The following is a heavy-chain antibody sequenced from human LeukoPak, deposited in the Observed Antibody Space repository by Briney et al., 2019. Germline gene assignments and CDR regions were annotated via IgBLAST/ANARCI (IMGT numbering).Heavy chain of an antibody. V-gene: IGHV1-69*13. J-gene: IGHJ6*03. CDR3: ATGYYYYYYMDV. CDR1: GGTFSSYA. CDR2: IIPIFGTA. Sequence: GASVKVSCKASGGTFSSYAISWVRQAPGQGLEWMGGIIPIFGTANYAQKFQGRVTITVDESTSTAYMELSSLRSEDTAVYYCATGYYYYYYMDVWGKGTAVTVSS.